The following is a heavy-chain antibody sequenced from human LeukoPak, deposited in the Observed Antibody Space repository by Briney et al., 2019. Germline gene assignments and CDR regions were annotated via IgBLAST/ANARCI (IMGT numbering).Heavy chain of an antibody. D-gene: IGHD6-19*01. Sequence: SGESLKISCKGSGYRFTSYWIGWVRQMPGKGLEWMGIIYPGDSDTRYSPSFQGQVTISADKSISTAYLQWSSLKASDTAMYYCARDSPYSSGWRDAFDIWGQGTMVTVSS. J-gene: IGHJ3*02. V-gene: IGHV5-51*01. CDR2: IYPGDSDT. CDR1: GYRFTSYW. CDR3: ARDSPYSSGWRDAFDI.